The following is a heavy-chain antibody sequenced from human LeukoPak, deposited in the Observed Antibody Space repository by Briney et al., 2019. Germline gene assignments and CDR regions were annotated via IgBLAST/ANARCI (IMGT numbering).Heavy chain of an antibody. J-gene: IGHJ4*02. V-gene: IGHV3-21*04. D-gene: IGHD3-9*01. CDR1: GFTFSSYS. CDR2: ISGSSSYI. Sequence: GGSLRLSCAASGFTFSSYSMNWVRQAPGKGLEWVSSISGSSSYIYYADSVKGRFTISRDNAKNSLYLQMSSLRSEDTAVYYCARVDRYFDWLPFDSWGQGTLVTVSS. CDR3: ARVDRYFDWLPFDS.